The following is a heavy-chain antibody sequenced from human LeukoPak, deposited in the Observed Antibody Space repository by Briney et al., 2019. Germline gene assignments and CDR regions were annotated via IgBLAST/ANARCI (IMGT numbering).Heavy chain of an antibody. CDR1: GGSFSGYY. D-gene: IGHD2-2*01. CDR3: ARSLITSIVVVPAASNWFDP. V-gene: IGHV4-34*01. J-gene: IGHJ5*02. CDR2: IDHSGST. Sequence: SETLSLTCAVYGGSFSGYYWSWIRQPPGKGLEWIGEIDHSGSTNYNPSLKSRVTISVDTSKNQFSLKLSSVTAADTAVYYCARSLITSIVVVPAASNWFDPWGQGTLVTVSS.